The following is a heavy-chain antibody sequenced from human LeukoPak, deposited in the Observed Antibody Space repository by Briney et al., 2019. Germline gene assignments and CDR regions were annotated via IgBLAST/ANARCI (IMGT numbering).Heavy chain of an antibody. Sequence: SETLSLTCTVSGGPISSYYWSWIRQPAGKGLEWIGRIYTSGSTNYNPSLKSRVTMSVDTSKNQFSLKLSSVTAADTAVYYCARGPSIAAAGRQYNWFDPWGQGTLVTVSS. D-gene: IGHD6-13*01. CDR3: ARGPSIAAAGRQYNWFDP. J-gene: IGHJ5*02. CDR1: GGPISSYY. CDR2: IYTSGST. V-gene: IGHV4-4*07.